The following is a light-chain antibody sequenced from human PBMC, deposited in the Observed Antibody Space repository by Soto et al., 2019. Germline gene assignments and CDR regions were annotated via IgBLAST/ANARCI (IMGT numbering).Light chain of an antibody. CDR2: EMS. CDR3: NSYASIISV. Sequence: SALTQPRSASGSPAQSVTISYTRPSSDVGGYKNVSWYQQHPGRDPKLILCEMSRRRSGVPAGFSGSSTGNTGSLTCSGLQAGDEADYYCNSYASIISVFGTVTKVTVL. CDR1: SSDVGGYKN. V-gene: IGLV2-8*01. J-gene: IGLJ1*01.